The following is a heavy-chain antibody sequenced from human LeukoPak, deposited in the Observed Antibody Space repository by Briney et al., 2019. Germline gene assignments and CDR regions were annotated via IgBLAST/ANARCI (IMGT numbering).Heavy chain of an antibody. D-gene: IGHD3-22*01. CDR3: AKAGDYYDSSGQPHDAFDI. Sequence: GGSLRLSCAASGFTFSTYAMHWVRQAPGKGLEWVAFIRYDGSNKYYADSVKGRFTISRDNSKNTLYLQMNSLRAEDTAVYYCAKAGDYYDSSGQPHDAFDIWGQGTMVTVSS. V-gene: IGHV3-30*02. CDR2: IRYDGSNK. CDR1: GFTFSTYA. J-gene: IGHJ3*02.